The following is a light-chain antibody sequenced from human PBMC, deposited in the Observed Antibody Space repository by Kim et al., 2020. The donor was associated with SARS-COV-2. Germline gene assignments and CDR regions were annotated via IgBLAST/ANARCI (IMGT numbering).Light chain of an antibody. CDR2: DAS. Sequence: SPGESATPSCRASQSVSSYFSWYQQKPGQAPRLLIIDASNRATGIPARFSGSGSGTDFTLTISSLEPEDFAVYYCQQRSNWPPITFGQGTRLEIK. J-gene: IGKJ5*01. CDR1: QSVSSY. V-gene: IGKV3-11*01. CDR3: QQRSNWPPIT.